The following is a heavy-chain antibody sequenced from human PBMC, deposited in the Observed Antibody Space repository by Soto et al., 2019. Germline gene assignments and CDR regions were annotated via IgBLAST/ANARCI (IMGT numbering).Heavy chain of an antibody. Sequence: PSETLSLTCVVSSYVIESGHYWGWVRQPPGKGLEGVGSIYDSGTTYYNPSLRSRVTISADTSKNPFSLSLTSVTAADTAVYYCARSPQYYTPGSSPFDYWGPGTRGTSPQ. D-gene: IGHD3-3*01. CDR1: SYVIESGHY. CDR3: ARSPQYYTPGSSPFDY. CDR2: IYDSGTT. V-gene: IGHV4-38-2*01. J-gene: IGHJ4*03.